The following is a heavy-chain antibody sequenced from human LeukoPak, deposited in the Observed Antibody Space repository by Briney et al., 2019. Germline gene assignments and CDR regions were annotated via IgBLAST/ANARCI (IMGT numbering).Heavy chain of an antibody. CDR1: GFTFSNYW. D-gene: IGHD3-10*01. CDR2: INKDGGDQ. Sequence: GGSLRLSCAASGFTFSNYWMSWVRQAPGKGLEWVANINKDGGDQYYVDSVKGRFTISRDNTKNSLYLQMNSLRADDTAVYYCVRDLDTSGSDVTDFWGQGALGTVPS. V-gene: IGHV3-7*01. CDR3: VRDLDTSGSDVTDF. J-gene: IGHJ4*02.